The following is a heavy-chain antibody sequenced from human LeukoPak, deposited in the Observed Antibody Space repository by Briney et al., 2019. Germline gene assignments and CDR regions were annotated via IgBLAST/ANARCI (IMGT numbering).Heavy chain of an antibody. CDR2: TYYRSKWYN. J-gene: IGHJ4*02. V-gene: IGHV6-1*01. D-gene: IGHD2-21*01. Sequence: SQTLSLTCGISGDSVSTNSAGWNWIRQSPSRGLEWLGRTYYRSKWYNDYAVSVKSRITINPDTPKNQFSLHLNSVTPEDTAVYYCARDPREDWFYFDYWGQGTPVTVSS. CDR1: GDSVSTNSAG. CDR3: ARDPREDWFYFDY.